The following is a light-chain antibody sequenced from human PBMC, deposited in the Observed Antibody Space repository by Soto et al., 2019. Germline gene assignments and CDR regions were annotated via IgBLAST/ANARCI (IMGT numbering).Light chain of an antibody. CDR3: QHSSRYPLT. CDR2: GAV. Sequence: DIQMTQSPSSLSASVGDRITITCRASKSINRYLNWYQQKVGEAPRLLIYGAVTLQTGVPSSFSGGGSGTDFTLPISSLQPEDFATYYCQHSSRYPLTFGGGTKVEIK. V-gene: IGKV1-39*01. CDR1: KSINRY. J-gene: IGKJ4*01.